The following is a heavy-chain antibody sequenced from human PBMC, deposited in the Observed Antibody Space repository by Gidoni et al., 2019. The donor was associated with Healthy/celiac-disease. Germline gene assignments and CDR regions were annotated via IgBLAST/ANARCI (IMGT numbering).Heavy chain of an antibody. CDR2: ISSSGSTI. Sequence: QVQLVESGGGLVKPGGSLRLACAASGFTLSDYYMSWIRQAPGKGLEWVSYISSSGSTIYYADSVKGRFTISRDNAKNSLYLQMNSLRAEDTAVYYCAREGLGGRYFDWLLGGRADYWGQGTLVTVSS. J-gene: IGHJ4*02. D-gene: IGHD3-9*01. V-gene: IGHV3-11*01. CDR1: GFTLSDYY. CDR3: AREGLGGRYFDWLLGGRADY.